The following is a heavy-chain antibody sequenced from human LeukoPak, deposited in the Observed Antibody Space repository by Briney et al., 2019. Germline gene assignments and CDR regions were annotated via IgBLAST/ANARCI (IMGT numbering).Heavy chain of an antibody. CDR1: GYTFTGYY. V-gene: IGHV1-2*02. J-gene: IGHJ1*01. Sequence: ASVKVSCKTSGYTFTGYYMHGVRQAPAQGLKWMGWINTNSGGTKCAQKFQGRFTMTTDTSISTAYMELSSLRSDDTAVYYCARAWGSNWYLEYFQHWGQGTLVTVSS. D-gene: IGHD6-13*01. CDR2: INTNSGGT. CDR3: ARAWGSNWYLEYFQH.